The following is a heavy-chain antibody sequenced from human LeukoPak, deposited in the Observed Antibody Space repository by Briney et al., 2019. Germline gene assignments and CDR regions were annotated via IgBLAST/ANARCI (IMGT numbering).Heavy chain of an antibody. CDR1: GFTFDDYA. CDR3: ARPYSSEDAFDI. V-gene: IGHV3-9*01. D-gene: IGHD6-19*01. Sequence: GGSLRLSCAASGFTFDDYAMHWVRQAPGKGLEWVSGISWNSGSIGYADSVKGRFTISRDNAKNSLYLQMNSLRAEDTALYYCARPYSSEDAFDIWGQGTMVTVSS. J-gene: IGHJ3*02. CDR2: ISWNSGSI.